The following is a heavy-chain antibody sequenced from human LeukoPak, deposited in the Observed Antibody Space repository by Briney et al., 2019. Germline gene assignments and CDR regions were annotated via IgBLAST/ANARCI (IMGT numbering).Heavy chain of an antibody. D-gene: IGHD6-6*01. V-gene: IGHV4-30-2*01. Sequence: SETLSLTCTVSGGSISSGGYYWSWIRQPPGKGLEWIGYIYHSGSTYYNPSLKSRVTISVDRSKNQFSLKLSSVTAADTAVYYCARLRRWSGSSSYYMDVWGKGTTVTVSS. CDR1: GGSISSGGYY. CDR2: IYHSGST. J-gene: IGHJ6*03. CDR3: ARLRRWSGSSSYYMDV.